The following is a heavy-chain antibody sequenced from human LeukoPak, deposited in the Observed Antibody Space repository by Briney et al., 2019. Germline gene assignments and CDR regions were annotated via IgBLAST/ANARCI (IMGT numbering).Heavy chain of an antibody. CDR1: GFTFTSYE. J-gene: IGHJ5*02. V-gene: IGHV1-2*02. D-gene: IGHD6-6*01. CDR3: ARDTSSSSGWFDP. CDR2: INPNSGGT. Sequence: ASVKVSCKASGFTFTSYEINWVRQAPGQGLEWMGWINPNSGGTNYAQKFQGRVTMTRDTSISTAYMELSRLRSDDTAVYYCARDTSSSSGWFDPWGQGTLVTVSS.